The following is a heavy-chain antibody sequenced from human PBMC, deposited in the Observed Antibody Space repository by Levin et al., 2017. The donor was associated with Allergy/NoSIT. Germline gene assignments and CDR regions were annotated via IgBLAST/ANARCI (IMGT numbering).Heavy chain of an antibody. D-gene: IGHD2-2*01. V-gene: IGHV3-74*01. CDR1: GFTFSRRW. CDR2: INNDGSST. CDR3: ARGDCSATSCIGY. J-gene: IGHJ4*02. Sequence: GESLKISCAASGFTFSRRWMHWVRQAPGKGLEWVSQINNDGSSTNYADSVKGRFTISRDNARNTLFLQISNLRAEDTAVYYCARGDCSATSCIGYWGQGTRVTVSS.